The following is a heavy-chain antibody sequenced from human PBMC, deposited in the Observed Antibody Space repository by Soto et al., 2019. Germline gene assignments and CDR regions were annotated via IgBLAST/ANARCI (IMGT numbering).Heavy chain of an antibody. CDR3: AREAYGDYVNAFDI. CDR1: GGSISSYY. CDR2: IYYSGST. Sequence: PSETLPLTCTVSGGSISSYYWSWIRQPPGKGLEWIGYIYYSGSTNYNPSLKSRVTISVDTSKNQFSLKLSSVTAADTAVYYCAREAYGDYVNAFDIWGQGTMVTVSS. V-gene: IGHV4-59*01. D-gene: IGHD4-17*01. J-gene: IGHJ3*02.